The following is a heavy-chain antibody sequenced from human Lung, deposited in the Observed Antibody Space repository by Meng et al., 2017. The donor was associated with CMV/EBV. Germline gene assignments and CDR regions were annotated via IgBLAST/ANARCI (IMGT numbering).Heavy chain of an antibody. Sequence: GXXRLSXAASGFTFSSYAMHWVRQAPGKGLEWVANIRFDGTNKYHADSVKGRFTISRDNSKNTLYLQMNSLRAEDTAVYYCAKRGDSSGTYAMDVWGQGTXVTVSS. CDR1: GFTFSSYA. CDR2: IRFDGTNK. J-gene: IGHJ6*02. CDR3: AKRGDSSGTYAMDV. D-gene: IGHD3-22*01. V-gene: IGHV3-30*02.